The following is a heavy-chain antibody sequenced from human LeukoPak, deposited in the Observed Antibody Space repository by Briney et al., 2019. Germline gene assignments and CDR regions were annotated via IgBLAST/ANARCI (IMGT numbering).Heavy chain of an antibody. CDR1: GGSISSSSYY. CDR2: IYYSGST. Sequence: SETLSLTCTVSGGSISSSSYYWGWIRQPPGKGLEWIGSIYYSGSTYYNPSLKSRVTISVDTSKNQFSLKLSSVTAADTAVYYCARRHGYSSGWYSYYYYMDVWGKGATVTVSS. V-gene: IGHV4-39*07. J-gene: IGHJ6*03. D-gene: IGHD6-19*01. CDR3: ARRHGYSSGWYSYYYYMDV.